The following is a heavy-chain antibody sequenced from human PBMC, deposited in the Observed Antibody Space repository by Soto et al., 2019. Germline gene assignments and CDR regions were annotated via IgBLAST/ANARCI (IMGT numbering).Heavy chain of an antibody. J-gene: IGHJ4*02. V-gene: IGHV1-24*01. Sequence: ASVKVSCKVSGYTLTELSMHWVRQAPGKGLEWTGGFDPEDGETIYAQKFQGRVTMTEDTSTDTAYMELSSLRSEDTAVYYCATGRGADSSGLLFDYWGQGTLVTVSS. D-gene: IGHD3-22*01. CDR1: GYTLTELS. CDR2: FDPEDGET. CDR3: ATGRGADSSGLLFDY.